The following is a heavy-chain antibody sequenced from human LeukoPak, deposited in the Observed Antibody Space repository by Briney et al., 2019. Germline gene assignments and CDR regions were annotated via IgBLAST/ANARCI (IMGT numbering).Heavy chain of an antibody. CDR3: ARDLSGSADY. CDR1: GFTFSSYA. V-gene: IGHV3-23*01. Sequence: PGGSLRLSCAASGFTFSSYAMTWVRQAPGKGLEWLSVISGSGGSTYYADSVKGRLTISRDNSKNTLYLQMNSLRAEDTAVYYCARDLSGSADYWGQGTLVTVSS. CDR2: ISGSGGST. J-gene: IGHJ4*02. D-gene: IGHD1-26*01.